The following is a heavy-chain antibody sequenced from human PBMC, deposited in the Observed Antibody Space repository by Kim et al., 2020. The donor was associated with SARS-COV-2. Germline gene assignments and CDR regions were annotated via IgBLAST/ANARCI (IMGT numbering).Heavy chain of an antibody. CDR2: INTNTGNP. CDR1: GYTFTTYP. V-gene: IGHV7-4-1*02. J-gene: IGHJ4*02. D-gene: IGHD3-10*01. Sequence: ASVKVSCKASGYTFTTYPLNWVRQAPGQGLEWMGWINTNTGNPTYVQGFTGRFVFSLDKSFRTAYLQISSLQAEDTAVYYCARDGLHDYGTDGTLDHWGQGSLVTVSS. CDR3: ARDGLHDYGTDGTLDH.